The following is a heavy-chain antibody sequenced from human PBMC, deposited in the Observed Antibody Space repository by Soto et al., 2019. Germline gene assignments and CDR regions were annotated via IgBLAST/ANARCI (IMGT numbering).Heavy chain of an antibody. CDR1: GGSISSSSYY. V-gene: IGHV4-39*01. J-gene: IGHJ4*02. CDR3: ACNVDIVATI. D-gene: IGHD5-12*01. Sequence: QLQLQESGPGLVKPSETLSLTCTVSGGSISSSSYYWGWIRQPPGKGLEWIGSIYYSGSTYYNPSPKRRVTISVDTAKNQFSRKLSSVTAADTAGYYGACNVDIVATIWGQGTLVTVSS. CDR2: IYYSGST.